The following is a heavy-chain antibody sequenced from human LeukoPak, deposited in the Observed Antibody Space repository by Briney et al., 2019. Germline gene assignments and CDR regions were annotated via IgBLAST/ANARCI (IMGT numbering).Heavy chain of an antibody. CDR2: IGGSGGGT. CDR1: GFTFINHA. CDR3: AKDHYDFWSGYPPN. V-gene: IGHV3-23*01. J-gene: IGHJ4*02. D-gene: IGHD3-3*01. Sequence: GSLRLSCAASGFTFINHAMTWVRQAPGKGLEWVSAIGGSGGGTYYADSVRGRFTISRDNSNNTLYLQMNSLRADDTAVYYCAKDHYDFWSGYPPNWGQGTLVTVSS.